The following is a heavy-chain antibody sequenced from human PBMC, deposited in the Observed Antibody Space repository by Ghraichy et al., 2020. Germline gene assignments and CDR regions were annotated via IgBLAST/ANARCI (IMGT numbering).Heavy chain of an antibody. CDR2: ITHSGST. Sequence: ESLNISCAVYGGSFSGYYWSWIRQPPGKGLEWVGEITHSGSTNYNPSLKSRVTISVDTSKNQFSLKLSSVTAADTAAYYCARGNCSSPTGVEGDYYYYGMDVWGQGTTVTVSS. V-gene: IGHV4-34*01. D-gene: IGHD2-2*01. CDR1: GGSFSGYY. J-gene: IGHJ6*02. CDR3: ARGNCSSPTGVEGDYYYYGMDV.